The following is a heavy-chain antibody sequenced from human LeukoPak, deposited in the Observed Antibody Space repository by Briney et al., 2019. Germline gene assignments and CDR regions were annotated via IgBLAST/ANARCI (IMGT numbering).Heavy chain of an antibody. D-gene: IGHD2-2*02. CDR3: ARVQVEYCSSTSCYIHPPFDY. Sequence: ASVKVSCKASGYTFTSYDINWVRQATGQGLEWMGWMNPNSGNTGYAQKFQGRVTITADESTSTAYMELSSLRSEDTAVYYCARVQVEYCSSTSCYIHPPFDYWGQGTLVTVSS. CDR1: GYTFTSYD. J-gene: IGHJ4*02. CDR2: MNPNSGNT. V-gene: IGHV1-8*01.